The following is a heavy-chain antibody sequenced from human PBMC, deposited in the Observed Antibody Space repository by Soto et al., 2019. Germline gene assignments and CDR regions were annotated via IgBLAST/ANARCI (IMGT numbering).Heavy chain of an antibody. CDR1: GGTFSSYA. D-gene: IGHD3-16*01. CDR3: ARDLWGGKPPYYYYGMDG. CDR2: IIPIFGTA. Sequence: SVKVSCKASGGTFSSYAISWVRQTPGQGLEWMGGIIPIFGTANYAQKFQGRVTITADESTSTAYMELSSLRSEDTAVYYCARDLWGGKPPYYYYGMDGWGQGTTVTVAS. V-gene: IGHV1-69*13. J-gene: IGHJ6*02.